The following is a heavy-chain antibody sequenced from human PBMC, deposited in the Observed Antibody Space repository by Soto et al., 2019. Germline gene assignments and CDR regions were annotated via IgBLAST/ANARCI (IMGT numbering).Heavy chain of an antibody. CDR2: ISYDGSNK. J-gene: IGHJ4*02. V-gene: IGHV3-30-3*01. Sequence: GGSLRLSCAASGFTFSSYAMHWVRQAPGKGLEWVAVISYDGSNKYYADSVKGRFTISRDNSKNTLYLQMNSLRAEDTAVYYCATTITGQQLVFFFDYWGQGTLVTVSS. CDR1: GFTFSSYA. CDR3: ATTITGQQLVFFFDY. D-gene: IGHD6-13*01.